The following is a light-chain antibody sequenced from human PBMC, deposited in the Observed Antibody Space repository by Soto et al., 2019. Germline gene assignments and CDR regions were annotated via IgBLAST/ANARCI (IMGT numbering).Light chain of an antibody. CDR2: GAS. V-gene: IGKV3-15*01. CDR1: ETVATN. CDR3: QQYFEWPPMS. Sequence: EVVMTQSPATLSASPGERATLSCWASETVATNLAWYQQKPGQAPRLLISGASTRAAGSSDRFRGSGSGTVFTLTISSLRSEDSGIYYCQQYFEWPPMSSGQGTKVEI. J-gene: IGKJ1*01.